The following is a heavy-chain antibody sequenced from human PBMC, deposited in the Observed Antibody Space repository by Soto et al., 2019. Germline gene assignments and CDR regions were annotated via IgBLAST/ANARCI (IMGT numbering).Heavy chain of an antibody. D-gene: IGHD3-3*01. CDR3: ARGSMIFGVVALSNWFDP. V-gene: IGHV4-34*01. J-gene: IGHJ5*02. CDR1: GGSFSGFP. Sequence: SETLSLTCGVNGGSFSGFPWIWIRQPPGKGLEWIGEINHSGGTKYNPSLKSRVSISVDSSKNQFSLKLTSVTSADTAVYYCARGSMIFGVVALSNWFDPWGQGSLVTVSS. CDR2: INHSGGT.